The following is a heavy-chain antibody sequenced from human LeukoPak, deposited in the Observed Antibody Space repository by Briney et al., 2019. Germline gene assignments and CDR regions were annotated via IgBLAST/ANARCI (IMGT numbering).Heavy chain of an antibody. D-gene: IGHD3-10*01. CDR2: IIPIFGTA. J-gene: IGHJ5*02. Sequence: SVKVSCKASGGTFSSYAISWVRQAPGQGLEWMGGIIPIFGTANYAQKFQGRVTMTRNTSISTAYMELSSLRSEDTAVYYCVRFGDSAFDPWGQGTLVTVSS. CDR3: VRFGDSAFDP. CDR1: GGTFSSYA. V-gene: IGHV1-69*05.